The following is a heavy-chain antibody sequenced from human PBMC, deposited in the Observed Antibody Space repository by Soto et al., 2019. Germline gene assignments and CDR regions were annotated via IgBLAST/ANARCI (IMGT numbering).Heavy chain of an antibody. CDR3: ARGGFVVSAAYYYYGMDV. Sequence: HPVGSLRLSCAASGFTFSSYGMHWVRQAPGKGLEWVAVIWYDGSNKYYADSVKGRFTISRDNSKNTLYLQMNSLRAEDTAVYYCARGGFVVSAAYYYYGMDVWGQGTTVTVSS. J-gene: IGHJ6*02. V-gene: IGHV3-33*01. CDR2: IWYDGSNK. D-gene: IGHD2-2*01. CDR1: GFTFSSYG.